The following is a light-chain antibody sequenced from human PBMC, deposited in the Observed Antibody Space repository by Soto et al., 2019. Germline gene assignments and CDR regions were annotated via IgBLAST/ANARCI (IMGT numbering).Light chain of an antibody. CDR2: GAS. J-gene: IGKJ3*01. CDR3: QQFGSSPGFT. V-gene: IGKV3-20*01. CDR1: QSINSRY. Sequence: EIVLAQCPGTLSLSPGERATLSCRASQSINSRYLAWYQQKPGQAPRLLIYGASSRATGIPDRFSGSGSGTDFTLTISRLEPEDFAVYYCQQFGSSPGFTFGPGTKVDIK.